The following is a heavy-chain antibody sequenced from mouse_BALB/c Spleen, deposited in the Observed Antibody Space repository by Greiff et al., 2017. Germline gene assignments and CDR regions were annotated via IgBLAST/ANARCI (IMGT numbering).Heavy chain of an antibody. CDR3: ARDGDGFAY. CDR1: GYSITSDYA. Sequence: EVQLQQSGPGLVKPSQSLSLTCTVTGYSITSDYAWNWIRQFPGNKLEWMGYISYSGSTSYNPSLKSRISITRDTSKNQFFLQLNSVTTEDTATYYCARDGDGFAYWGQGTLVTVSA. D-gene: IGHD3-3*01. V-gene: IGHV3-2*02. J-gene: IGHJ3*01. CDR2: ISYSGST.